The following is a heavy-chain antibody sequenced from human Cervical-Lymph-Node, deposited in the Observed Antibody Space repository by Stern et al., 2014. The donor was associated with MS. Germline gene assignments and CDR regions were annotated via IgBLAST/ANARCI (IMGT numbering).Heavy chain of an antibody. CDR2: TNPLFGTT. Sequence: QDQLVQSGAEVKKPGSSVTVSCKASGGTFSNYDITWFRQAPGRGLEWMGDTNPLFGTTNYAQKFQGRVTMTAHESTATAYMELSGLRSEDTAVYYCAGDRHSSGFDHWGQGTLVTVSS. J-gene: IGHJ4*02. CDR1: GGTFSNYD. V-gene: IGHV1-69*12. CDR3: AGDRHSSGFDH. D-gene: IGHD3-22*01.